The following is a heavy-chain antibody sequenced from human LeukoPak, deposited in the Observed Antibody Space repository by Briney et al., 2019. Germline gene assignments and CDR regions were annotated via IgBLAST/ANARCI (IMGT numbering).Heavy chain of an antibody. D-gene: IGHD2-15*01. CDR1: GFTFSSYA. Sequence: GGSLRLSCAASGFTFSSYAMNWIRQAPGKGLEWVSAISGSGGSTYYADSVKGRFTISRDNSKNTLYLQMNSLRAEDTAVYYCAKDSDIVVVVAATLDYWGQGTLVTVSS. CDR3: AKDSDIVVVVAATLDY. CDR2: ISGSGGST. J-gene: IGHJ4*02. V-gene: IGHV3-23*01.